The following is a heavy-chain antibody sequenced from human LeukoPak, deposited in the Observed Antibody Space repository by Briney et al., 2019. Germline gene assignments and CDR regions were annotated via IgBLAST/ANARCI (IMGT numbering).Heavy chain of an antibody. Sequence: SETLSLTCTVSGGSISSYYRSWIRQPPGKGLEWIGYIYYSGSTNYNPSLKSRVTISVDTSKNQFSLKLSSVTAADTAVYYCARGRARGSGYPGDMDVWGKGTTVTISS. J-gene: IGHJ6*03. D-gene: IGHD3-10*01. CDR3: ARGRARGSGYPGDMDV. CDR1: GGSISSYY. CDR2: IYYSGST. V-gene: IGHV4-59*01.